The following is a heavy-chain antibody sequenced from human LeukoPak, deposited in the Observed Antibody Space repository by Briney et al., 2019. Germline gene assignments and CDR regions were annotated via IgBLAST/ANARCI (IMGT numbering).Heavy chain of an antibody. CDR1: GYSISSGYY. J-gene: IGHJ4*02. Sequence: NPSETLSLTCTVSGYSISSGYYWGWIRQPPGKGLEWIGQIYHSGSTNYDPSLKSRVTMSLDTSKNQFSLKLSSVTAADTAVYYCARGPLYGDYFYFDYWGQGTLVTVSS. CDR3: ARGPLYGDYFYFDY. CDR2: IYHSGST. V-gene: IGHV4-38-2*02. D-gene: IGHD4-17*01.